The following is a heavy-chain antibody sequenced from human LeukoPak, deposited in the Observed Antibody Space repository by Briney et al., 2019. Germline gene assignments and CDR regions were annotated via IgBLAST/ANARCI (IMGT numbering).Heavy chain of an antibody. CDR3: ARRRGYSYENWIDP. Sequence: SETLSLTYTLSGGSISSYYWSWIRQPPGKGLEWIGYIYYSGSTNYNPSLKSRVTISVDTSKNQFSLKLSSVTAADTAVYYCARRRGYSYENWIDPWGQGTLVTVSS. CDR2: IYYSGST. D-gene: IGHD5-18*01. V-gene: IGHV4-59*01. J-gene: IGHJ5*02. CDR1: GGSISSYY.